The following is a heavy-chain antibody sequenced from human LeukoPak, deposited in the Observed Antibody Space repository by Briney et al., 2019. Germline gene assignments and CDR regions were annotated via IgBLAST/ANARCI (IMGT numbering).Heavy chain of an antibody. J-gene: IGHJ5*02. D-gene: IGHD2-2*01. CDR2: IIPIFGTA. Sequence: ASVKVSCKASGGTFSSYAISWVRQAPGQGLEWMGGIIPIFGTANYAQKFQGRVTITADKSTSTAYMELSSLRSEDTAVYYCAGGYCSSTSCLGWSDPWGQGTLVTVSS. CDR3: AGGYCSSTSCLGWSDP. V-gene: IGHV1-69*06. CDR1: GGTFSSYA.